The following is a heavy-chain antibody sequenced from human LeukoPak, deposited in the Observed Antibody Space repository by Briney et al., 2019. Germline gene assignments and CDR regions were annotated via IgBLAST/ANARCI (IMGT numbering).Heavy chain of an antibody. Sequence: ASVKVSCKASGYTFTCYYIHWVRQAPGQGLEWMGWIHPNSGGTNSAQKFQGRVTMTRDTSISTNYMELSRLRSDDTAVYYCARDYGDYYFDYWGQGTLVTVSS. CDR1: GYTFTCYY. D-gene: IGHD4-17*01. V-gene: IGHV1-2*02. CDR3: ARDYGDYYFDY. CDR2: IHPNSGGT. J-gene: IGHJ4*02.